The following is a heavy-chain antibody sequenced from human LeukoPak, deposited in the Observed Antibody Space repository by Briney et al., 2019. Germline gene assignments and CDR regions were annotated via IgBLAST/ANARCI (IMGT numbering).Heavy chain of an antibody. Sequence: PGRSLRLSCAASGFTFSSYAMHWVRQAPGKGLEWVAVISYDGSNKYYADSVKGRFTISRDNSKNTLYLQMNSLKTEDTAVYYCTTLKYQLPQAARLYGMDVWGKGTTVTVSS. CDR2: ISYDGSNK. D-gene: IGHD2-2*01. CDR1: GFTFSSYA. CDR3: TTLKYQLPQAARLYGMDV. V-gene: IGHV3-30-3*01. J-gene: IGHJ6*04.